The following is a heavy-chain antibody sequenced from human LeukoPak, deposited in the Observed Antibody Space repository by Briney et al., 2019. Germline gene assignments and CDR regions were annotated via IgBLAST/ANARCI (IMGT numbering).Heavy chain of an antibody. Sequence: GGSLRLSCAASGFTFNTYGMNWVRQAPGKGLEWVAIIWYDGSDKYYADSVKGRFTISRDNSKNTLYLQVNTLRAEDTAVYYCARVGCTGGSCLAYNYYAMDVWGQGTTVTVSS. CDR2: IWYDGSDK. CDR1: GFTFNTYG. CDR3: ARVGCTGGSCLAYNYYAMDV. J-gene: IGHJ6*02. V-gene: IGHV3-33*01. D-gene: IGHD2-15*01.